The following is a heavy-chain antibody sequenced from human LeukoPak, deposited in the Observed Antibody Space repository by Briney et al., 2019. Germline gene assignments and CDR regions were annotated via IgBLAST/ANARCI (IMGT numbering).Heavy chain of an antibody. J-gene: IGHJ4*02. CDR3: VRDGIDYGDYFFDQ. CDR2: ITSTSSYI. D-gene: IGHD4-17*01. V-gene: IGHV3-21*06. Sequence: RGSLRLSCAASGFTVSSNYMSWVRQAPGKGLEWVSSITSTSSYIYYAGSVKGRFTISRDDAKNSLYLQMDGLRAEDTAVYYCVRDGIDYGDYFFDQWGQGTLVTVSS. CDR1: GFTVSSNY.